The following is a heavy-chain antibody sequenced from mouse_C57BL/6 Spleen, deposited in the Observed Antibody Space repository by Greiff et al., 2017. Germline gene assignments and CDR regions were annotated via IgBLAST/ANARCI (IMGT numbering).Heavy chain of an antibody. CDR3: ARNGYPSRAMDY. CDR1: GYTFTSYW. Sequence: VQLQQPGAELVRPGSSVKLSCKASGYTFTSYWMDWVKQRPGQGLEWIGNIYPSDSETHYNQKFKDKATLTVDKSSSTAYMQLSSLTSEDSAVXYCARNGYPSRAMDYGGQGTSVTVSS. V-gene: IGHV1-61*01. CDR2: IYPSDSET. J-gene: IGHJ4*01. D-gene: IGHD2-2*01.